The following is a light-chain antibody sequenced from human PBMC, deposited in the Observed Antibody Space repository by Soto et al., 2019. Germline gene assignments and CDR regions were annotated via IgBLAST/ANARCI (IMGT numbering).Light chain of an antibody. J-gene: IGKJ2*01. CDR2: HAS. CDR3: AQYGTLSFF. V-gene: IGKV3-20*01. Sequence: EIVVTQSPGALSLSPGESATLSCRANQDVSSSYLAWYQQKPGQAPSLLISHASDRATGVPDRFSGSGSGIEVAVTSTRLVPEDFALLYCAQYGTLSFFLGQETKLEI. CDR1: QDVSSSY.